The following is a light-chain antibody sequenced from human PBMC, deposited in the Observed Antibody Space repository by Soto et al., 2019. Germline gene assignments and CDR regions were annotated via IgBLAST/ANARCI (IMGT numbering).Light chain of an antibody. CDR2: KAS. V-gene: IGKV1-5*03. CDR3: QQYNSYSHT. Sequence: DIQMSQSPSTLSASVGDRVTITCRASQSISSWLAWYQQKPGKAPKLLIYKASSLESGVPSRFSGSGSGTAFPLTISSLQPDDFATYYCQQYNSYSHTFGPGTKVDIK. CDR1: QSISSW. J-gene: IGKJ3*01.